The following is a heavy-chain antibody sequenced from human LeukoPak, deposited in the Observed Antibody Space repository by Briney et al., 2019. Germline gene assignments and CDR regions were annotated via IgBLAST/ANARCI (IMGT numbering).Heavy chain of an antibody. V-gene: IGHV1-2*02. CDR3: ARAWSWIQLWQGGDWFDP. J-gene: IGHJ5*02. D-gene: IGHD5-18*01. CDR2: INPNSGGT. Sequence: ASVKVSCKASGYTFTGYYMHWVRQAPGQGLEWMGWINPNSGGTNYAQKFQGRVTITRDTSISTAYMELSRLRSDDTAVYYCARAWSWIQLWQGGDWFDPWGQGTLVTVSS. CDR1: GYTFTGYY.